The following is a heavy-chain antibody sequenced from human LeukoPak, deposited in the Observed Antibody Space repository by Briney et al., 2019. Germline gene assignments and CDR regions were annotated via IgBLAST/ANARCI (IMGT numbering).Heavy chain of an antibody. CDR3: AKDDSPGTASYYYYMDV. Sequence: GGSLRLSCAASGFTFSTFGMHWVRQAPGKGLEWVAVISYDGSNEYYADSVKGRFTISRDNSKNTLYLQMNSLRVEDSAVYYCAKDDSPGTASYYYYMDVWGKGTTVTVSS. D-gene: IGHD1-1*01. CDR2: ISYDGSNE. J-gene: IGHJ6*03. V-gene: IGHV3-30*18. CDR1: GFTFSTFG.